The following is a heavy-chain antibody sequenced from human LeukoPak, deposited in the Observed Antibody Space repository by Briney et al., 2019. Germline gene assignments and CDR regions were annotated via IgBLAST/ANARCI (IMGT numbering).Heavy chain of an antibody. CDR2: IYYSGTT. D-gene: IGHD3-10*01. Sequence: SETLSLTCTVSGGSISSSSYYWGWIRQPPGKGLEWIGSIYYSGTTFYNPSLKSRVTISVDTSRNQFSLKLSSVTAADTAVYYCAFYGSGSYGAWNLWGQAPLVTVPS. V-gene: IGHV4-39*01. CDR1: GGSISSSSYY. CDR3: AFYGSGSYGAWNL. J-gene: IGHJ1*01.